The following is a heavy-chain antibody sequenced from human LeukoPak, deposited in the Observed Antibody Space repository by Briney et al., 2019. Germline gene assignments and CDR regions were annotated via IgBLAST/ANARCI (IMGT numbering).Heavy chain of an antibody. D-gene: IGHD6-19*01. CDR2: IIPIFGTA. V-gene: IGHV1-69*05. J-gene: IGHJ4*02. Sequence: SVKVSCKASGGTFSSYAISWVRQAPGQGLEWMGRIIPIFGTANYAQKFQGGVTITTDESTSTAYMELSSLRSEDTAVYYCARVNRIGSGWLFDYWGQGTLVTVSS. CDR3: ARVNRIGSGWLFDY. CDR1: GGTFSSYA.